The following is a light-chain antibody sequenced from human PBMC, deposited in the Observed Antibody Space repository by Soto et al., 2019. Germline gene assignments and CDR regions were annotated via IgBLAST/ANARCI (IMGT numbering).Light chain of an antibody. CDR1: QSVSNNY. V-gene: IGKV3-20*01. J-gene: IGKJ1*01. CDR2: DAF. Sequence: EIVLTQSPGTLSLSPGEGATLSCRASQSVSNNYLAWYQQIPGQAPRRLLYDAFSRATGIPDRFSGSGSGTDFTLTISRLEPEHLAVYYCHQYCGSPWTFGPGTKVEIK. CDR3: HQYCGSPWT.